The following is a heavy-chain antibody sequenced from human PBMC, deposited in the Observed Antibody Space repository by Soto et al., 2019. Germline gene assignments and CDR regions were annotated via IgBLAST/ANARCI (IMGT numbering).Heavy chain of an antibody. CDR3: ARQRSGSYHFWYFDL. D-gene: IGHD1-26*01. CDR2: INHSGST. J-gene: IGHJ2*01. V-gene: IGHV4-34*01. CDR1: GGSFSGYY. Sequence: QVQLQQWGAGLLKPSETLSLTCAVYGGSFSGYYWSWIRQPPGKGLEWIGEINHSGSTNYNPSLKSRVTISVDTSKNQFSLKLSSVTAADTAVYYCARQRSGSYHFWYFDLWGRGTLVTVSS.